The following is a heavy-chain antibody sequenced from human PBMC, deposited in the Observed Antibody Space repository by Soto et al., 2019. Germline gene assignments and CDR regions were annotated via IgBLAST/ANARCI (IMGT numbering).Heavy chain of an antibody. CDR1: GFTFSSYA. V-gene: IGHV3-23*01. J-gene: IGHJ6*02. CDR2: ISGSGGST. Sequence: PGGSLRLSCAASGFTFSSYAMSWVRQAPGKGLEWVSAISGSGGSTYYADSVKGRFTISRDNSKNTLYLQMNSLRAEDTAVYYCEKDFWRAYYYYGMDVWGQGTTVTVYS. CDR3: EKDFWRAYYYYGMDV. D-gene: IGHD3-3*01.